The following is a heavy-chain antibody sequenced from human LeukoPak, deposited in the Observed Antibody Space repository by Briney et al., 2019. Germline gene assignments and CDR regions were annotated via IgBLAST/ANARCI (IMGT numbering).Heavy chain of an antibody. CDR2: IRPNGDRT. J-gene: IGHJ4*02. V-gene: IGHV3-23*01. CDR3: ARAYDKAYDY. Sequence: GGSLRLSCAASGIIFGSHGMAWVRQAPGKGLEWVSSIRPNGDRTFYADFVKGRFTISRDDSKNTVSLHMNSLRAEDSAIYRCARAYDKAYDYWGQGTLVTVSS. CDR1: GIIFGSHG. D-gene: IGHD2-21*01.